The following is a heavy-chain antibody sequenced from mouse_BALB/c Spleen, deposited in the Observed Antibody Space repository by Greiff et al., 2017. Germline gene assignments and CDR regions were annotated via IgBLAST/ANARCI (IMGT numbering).Heavy chain of an antibody. D-gene: IGHD1-1*01. Sequence: EVMLVESGGDLVKPGGSLKLSCAASGFTFSSYGMSWVRQTPDKRLEWVATISSGGSYTYYPDSVKGRFTISRDNAKNTLYLQMSSLKSEDTAMYYCAREGFYYGSNPYWYFDVWGAGTTVTVSS. J-gene: IGHJ1*01. CDR3: AREGFYYGSNPYWYFDV. CDR1: GFTFSSYG. V-gene: IGHV5-6*01. CDR2: ISSGGSYT.